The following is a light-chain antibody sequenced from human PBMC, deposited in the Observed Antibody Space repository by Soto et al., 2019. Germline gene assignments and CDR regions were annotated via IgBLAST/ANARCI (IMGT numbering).Light chain of an antibody. CDR2: RNN. J-gene: IGLJ2*01. CDR1: SSNIGSAY. V-gene: IGLV1-47*01. CDR3: EAWDDSVVV. Sequence: QSVLTQPPSASGTPGQTVTISCSGSSSNIGSAYIYWYQHLPGTAPKLLIYRNNQRPSGVPDRFSASKSGTSASLAISGLRSEDDADYYCEAWDDSVVVFGGGTKVTVL.